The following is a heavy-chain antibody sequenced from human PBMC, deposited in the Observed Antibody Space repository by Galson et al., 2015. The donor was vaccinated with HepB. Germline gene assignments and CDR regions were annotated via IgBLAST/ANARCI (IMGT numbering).Heavy chain of an antibody. Sequence: SCKASGYTFTSYGISWVRQAPGQGLEWMGWISAYNGNTNYAQKLQGRVTMTTDTSTSTAYMELRSLRSDDTAVYYCARDQQGITIFGVVIPNYYYYYMDVWGKGTTVTVSS. CDR3: ARDQQGITIFGVVIPNYYYYYMDV. J-gene: IGHJ6*03. CDR2: ISAYNGNT. D-gene: IGHD3-3*01. V-gene: IGHV1-18*01. CDR1: GYTFTSYG.